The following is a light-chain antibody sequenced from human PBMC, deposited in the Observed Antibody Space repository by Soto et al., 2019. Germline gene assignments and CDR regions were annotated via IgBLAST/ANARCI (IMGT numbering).Light chain of an antibody. CDR1: QTISSNY. Sequence: QSPGTLPLSPGERATLTCRASQTISSNYLAWYQQKPGQAPRLLIYGASGRATGIPDRFSGSGSGTDFTLTISRLEPEDFAVYYCQQYTSSLITFGQGTRLEIK. J-gene: IGKJ5*01. CDR3: QQYTSSLIT. CDR2: GAS. V-gene: IGKV3-20*01.